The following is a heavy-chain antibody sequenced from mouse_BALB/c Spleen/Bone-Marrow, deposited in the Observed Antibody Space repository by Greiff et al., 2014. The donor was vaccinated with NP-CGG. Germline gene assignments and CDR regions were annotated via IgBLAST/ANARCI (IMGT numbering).Heavy chain of an antibody. CDR2: IYPGDGDT. V-gene: IGHV1-80*01. J-gene: IGHJ2*01. Sequence: QVHVKQSGAELVRPGSSVKISCKASGYAFSVYWMNWVKQRPRQGLEWIGQIYPGDGDTNYNGKFKGRATLTADKSSNTAYMQLSSLTSEDSAVYFCARGGISVDYWGQGTTLTVSS. CDR3: ARGGISVDY. CDR1: GYAFSVYW.